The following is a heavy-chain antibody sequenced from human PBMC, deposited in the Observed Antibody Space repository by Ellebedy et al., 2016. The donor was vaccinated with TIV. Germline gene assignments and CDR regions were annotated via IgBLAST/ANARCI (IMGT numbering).Heavy chain of an antibody. CDR2: IDPSDSST. Sequence: ASVKVSCKGSGYSFTSYWIGWVRQMPGKGLEWMGRIDPSDSSTNYTSSFEGHVSISADKSISTTYLEWNSLKASDSAMYYCARQVQDSYAFVGMDVWGQGTTVTVSS. CDR1: GYSFTSYW. CDR3: ARQVQDSYAFVGMDV. D-gene: IGHD5-18*01. J-gene: IGHJ6*02. V-gene: IGHV5-10-1*01.